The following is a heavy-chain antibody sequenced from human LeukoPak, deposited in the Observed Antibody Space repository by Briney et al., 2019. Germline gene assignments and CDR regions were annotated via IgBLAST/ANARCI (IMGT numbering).Heavy chain of an antibody. V-gene: IGHV3-30*18. CDR2: ISYDGSNK. Sequence: GGSLRLSCAASGFTFSSYGMHWVRQAPGKGLEWVAVISYDGSNKYYADSVKGRFTISRDNSKNTLYLQMNSLRAEDTAVYYCAKDRRGYSYGYFDAFDIWGQGTMVTVSS. D-gene: IGHD5-18*01. CDR1: GFTFSSYG. CDR3: AKDRRGYSYGYFDAFDI. J-gene: IGHJ3*02.